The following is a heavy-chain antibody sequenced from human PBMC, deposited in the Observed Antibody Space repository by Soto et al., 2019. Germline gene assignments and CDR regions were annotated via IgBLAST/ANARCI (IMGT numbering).Heavy chain of an antibody. CDR1: GGSISSGGYS. V-gene: IGHV4-31*11. Sequence: TSETLSLTCAVSGGSISSGGYSWGWIRQHPGKGLEWIGYIYYSGSTYYNPSLKSRVTISVDTSKNQFSLKLSSVTAADTAVYYCARGPLLLFDYWGQGTLVTAPQ. CDR2: IYYSGST. CDR3: ARGPLLLFDY. D-gene: IGHD2-15*01. J-gene: IGHJ4*02.